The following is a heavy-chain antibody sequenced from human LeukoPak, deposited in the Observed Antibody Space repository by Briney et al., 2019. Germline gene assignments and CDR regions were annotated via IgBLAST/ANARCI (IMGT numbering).Heavy chain of an antibody. J-gene: IGHJ3*02. V-gene: IGHV3-23*01. CDR1: GFPFSSYA. CDR2: VTGSGGST. D-gene: IGHD3-22*01. CDR3: ARAPMSYDSSGFGGAFDI. Sequence: GGSLRLSCAASGFPFSSYAMSWVRQAPGKGLEWVSTVTGSGGSTYYADSVKGRFTISRDNSKNTMYLQMNSLRAEDTAMYYCARAPMSYDSSGFGGAFDIWGQGTMVTVSS.